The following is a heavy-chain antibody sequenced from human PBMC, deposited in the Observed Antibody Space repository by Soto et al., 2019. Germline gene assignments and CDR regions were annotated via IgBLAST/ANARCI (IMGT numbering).Heavy chain of an antibody. J-gene: IGHJ6*02. Sequence: ASVKVSCKASGYTFTGYYMHWVRQAPGQGLEWMGWINPNSGGTNYAQKFQGRVTMTRDTSISTAYMELSRLRSDDTAVYYCARAHYYYYGMDVWGQGATVTVSS. CDR1: GYTFTGYY. CDR2: INPNSGGT. V-gene: IGHV1-2*02. CDR3: ARAHYYYYGMDV.